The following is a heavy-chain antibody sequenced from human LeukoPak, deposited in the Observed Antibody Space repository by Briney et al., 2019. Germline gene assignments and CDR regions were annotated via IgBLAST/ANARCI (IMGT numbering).Heavy chain of an antibody. CDR2: IYYSGST. V-gene: IGHV4-59*01. CDR1: GGSISSYY. Sequence: SETLSLTCTVSGGSISSYYWSWIRQPPGKGLEWIGYIYYSGSTNYNPSLTSRVTISVDTSKNQFSLKLSSVTAADTAVYYCARVVCRGDCYYSYYYYYGMDVWGQGTTVTVSS. D-gene: IGHD2-21*02. CDR3: ARVVCRGDCYYSYYYYYGMDV. J-gene: IGHJ6*02.